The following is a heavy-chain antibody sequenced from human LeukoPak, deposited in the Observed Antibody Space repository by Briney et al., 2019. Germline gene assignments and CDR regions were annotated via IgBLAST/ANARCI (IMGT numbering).Heavy chain of an antibody. D-gene: IGHD2-2*01. Sequence: SVKVSCKASGGTFRSYGLNWVRQSPGQGLEWMGGIIPILGTAKYAQKLQGRVTITADESTSTGYMELSSLRSEDTAVYYCARGLYCSSSTSCYDYGMDVWGQGTTITVSS. CDR3: ARGLYCSSSTSCYDYGMDV. V-gene: IGHV1-69*13. J-gene: IGHJ6*02. CDR2: IIPILGTA. CDR1: GGTFRSYG.